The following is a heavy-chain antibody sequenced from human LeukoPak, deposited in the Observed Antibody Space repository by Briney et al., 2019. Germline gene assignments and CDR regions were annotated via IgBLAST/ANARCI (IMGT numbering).Heavy chain of an antibody. CDR1: GGSFSGYY. V-gene: IGHV4-30-4*08. Sequence: PSETLSLTCAVYGGSFSGYYWSWIRQPPGKGLEWIGYIYYSGSTYYNPSLKSRVTISVDTSKNQFSLKLSSVTAADTAVYYCASSSIGPNWFDPWGQGTLVTVSS. CDR2: IYYSGST. J-gene: IGHJ5*02. CDR3: ASSSIGPNWFDP. D-gene: IGHD2-15*01.